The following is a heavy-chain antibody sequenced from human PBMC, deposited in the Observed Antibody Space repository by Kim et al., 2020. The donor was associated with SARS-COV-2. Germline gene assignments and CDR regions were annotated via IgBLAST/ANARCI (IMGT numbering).Heavy chain of an antibody. J-gene: IGHJ6*02. CDR1: GGSISSSNW. CDR2: IYHSGST. D-gene: IGHD6-19*01. Sequence: LRETLSLTCAVSGGSISSSNWWSWVRQPPGKGLEWIGEIYHSGSTNYNPSLKSRVTISVDKSKNQFSLKLSSVTAADTAVYYCARCSIAVLSCMDVWGQGTTVTVSS. CDR3: ARCSIAVLSCMDV. V-gene: IGHV4-4*02.